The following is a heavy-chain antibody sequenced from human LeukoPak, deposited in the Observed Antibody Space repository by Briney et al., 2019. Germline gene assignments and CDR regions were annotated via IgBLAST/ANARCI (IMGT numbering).Heavy chain of an antibody. Sequence: ASVKVSCKASGYTFTSYDINWVRQATGQGLEWMGWMNPNSGNTGYAQKFQGRVTMTRNTSISTAYMELNSLRAEDTAVYYCAREDAGPTIFGVVITDDYWGQGTLVTVSS. CDR2: MNPNSGNT. V-gene: IGHV1-8*01. J-gene: IGHJ4*02. D-gene: IGHD3-3*01. CDR3: AREDAGPTIFGVVITDDY. CDR1: GYTFTSYD.